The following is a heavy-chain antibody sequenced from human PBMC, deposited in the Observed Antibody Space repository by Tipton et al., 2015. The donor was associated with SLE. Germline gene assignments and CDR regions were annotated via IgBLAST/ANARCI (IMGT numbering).Heavy chain of an antibody. Sequence: TLSLTCTVSGGSISGYYWSWVWQPAGKGLEWIGRIYTSASTIYNPSLKSRVTLSSDTSKNQFSLRVRSVTAADTAVYYCARGSVVADDFWGQGTLVTVSS. V-gene: IGHV4-4*07. D-gene: IGHD2-15*01. CDR2: IYTSAST. J-gene: IGHJ4*02. CDR3: ARGSVVADDF. CDR1: GGSISGYY.